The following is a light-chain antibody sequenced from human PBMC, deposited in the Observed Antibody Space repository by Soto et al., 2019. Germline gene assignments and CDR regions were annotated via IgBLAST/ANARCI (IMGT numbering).Light chain of an antibody. V-gene: IGLV2-11*01. J-gene: IGLJ1*01. CDR2: DVS. CDR1: SSDVGGYNY. CDR3: CSYAGSYV. Sequence: QSALTQPRSVSGSPGQSVTISCTGTSSDVGGYNYVSWYQQHPGKAPKLMIYDVSKRPSGVPDRFSGSKSGNTASLTISGLXXXXXXXXSCCSYAGSYVSGTGTKVTVL.